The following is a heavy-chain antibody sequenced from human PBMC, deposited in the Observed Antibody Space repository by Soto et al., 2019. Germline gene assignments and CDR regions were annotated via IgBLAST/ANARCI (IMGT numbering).Heavy chain of an antibody. V-gene: IGHV3-23*01. CDR2: ISGGADGS. D-gene: IGHD2-2*01. Sequence: EVQVSESGGGVVHPGGSLRLSCAASGFTFSRFAMSWVRQAPGKGLEYVASISGGADGSFYADSVKGRFTISRDNSKNILYLQMNSLRAEDTAVYFCAKMQGWTYGQYHFDYWGLGTLATVSP. CDR3: AKMQGWTYGQYHFDY. J-gene: IGHJ4*02. CDR1: GFTFSRFA.